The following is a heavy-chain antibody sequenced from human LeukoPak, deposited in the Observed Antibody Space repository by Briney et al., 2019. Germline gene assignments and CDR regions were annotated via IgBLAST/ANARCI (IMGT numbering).Heavy chain of an antibody. Sequence: GGSLRLSCAASGFTFSSYEMNWVRQAPGKGLEWVSYISSSGSTIYYADSVKGRFTISRDNAKNSLFLQMNSLRAEDTAVYYCARVGAGSFDYWGQGTLVTVSS. CDR3: ARVGAGSFDY. D-gene: IGHD1-26*01. J-gene: IGHJ4*02. CDR1: GFTFSSYE. V-gene: IGHV3-48*03. CDR2: ISSSGSTI.